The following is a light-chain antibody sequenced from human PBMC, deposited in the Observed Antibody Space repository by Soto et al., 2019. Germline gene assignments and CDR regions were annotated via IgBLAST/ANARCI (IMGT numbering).Light chain of an antibody. CDR2: GAS. J-gene: IGKJ4*01. Sequence: EVGMTQSPATLSVFPGERVTLSCRASESVGSNLAWYQQKPGQAPRLLIYGASTRATGVPARFSGSGSGTEFTPTISRLQSEDFALYCCQQYNNWLTFGGGTKVEIE. V-gene: IGKV3-15*01. CDR3: QQYNNWLT. CDR1: ESVGSN.